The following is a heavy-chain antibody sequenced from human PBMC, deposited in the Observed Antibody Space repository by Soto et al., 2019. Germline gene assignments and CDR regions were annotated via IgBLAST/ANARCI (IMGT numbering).Heavy chain of an antibody. V-gene: IGHV3-7*05. CDR3: ARDIVVVPAAMRPPYSGLGGMDV. CDR2: IKQDGSEK. D-gene: IGHD2-2*01. Sequence: GGSLRLSCAASGFTFSSYWMSWVRQAPGKGLEWVANIKQDGSEKYYVDSVKGRFTISRDNAKNSLYRQMNSLRAEDTAVYYCARDIVVVPAAMRPPYSGLGGMDVWGQGTTVTVSS. CDR1: GFTFSSYW. J-gene: IGHJ6*02.